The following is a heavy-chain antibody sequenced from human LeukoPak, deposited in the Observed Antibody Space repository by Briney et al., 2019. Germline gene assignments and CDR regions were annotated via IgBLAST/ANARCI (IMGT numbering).Heavy chain of an antibody. CDR2: ISSSSSTI. CDR3: ARDHPKLLWFGPTAAADY. V-gene: IGHV3-48*01. Sequence: GGSLRPSCAASGFTFSSYSMNWVRQAPGKGLEWVSYISSSSSTIYYADSVKGRFTISRDNAKNSLYLQMNSLRAEDTAVYYCARDHPKLLWFGPTAAADYWGQGTLVTVSS. D-gene: IGHD3-10*01. CDR1: GFTFSSYS. J-gene: IGHJ4*02.